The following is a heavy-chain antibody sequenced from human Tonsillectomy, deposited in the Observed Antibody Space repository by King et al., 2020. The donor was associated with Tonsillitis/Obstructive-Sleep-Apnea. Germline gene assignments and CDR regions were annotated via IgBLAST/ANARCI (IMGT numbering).Heavy chain of an antibody. Sequence: VQLVESGGGVVRPGGALRLSLAASGFTFDDYGMRWVRQAPGKGLEWVSGINWNGGSTGYADSVKGRFTISRDNAKNSLYLQMNSLRAEDTALYYCARAQSSGWGDDAFDIWGQGTMVTVSS. J-gene: IGHJ3*02. D-gene: IGHD6-19*01. CDR3: ARAQSSGWGDDAFDI. CDR1: GFTFDDYG. CDR2: INWNGGST. V-gene: IGHV3-20*03.